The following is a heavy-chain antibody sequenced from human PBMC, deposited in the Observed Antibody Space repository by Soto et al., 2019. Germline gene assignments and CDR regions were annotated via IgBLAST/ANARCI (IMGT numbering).Heavy chain of an antibody. CDR2: IKQDGSEK. CDR1: GFTFSSYW. J-gene: IGHJ4*02. Sequence: GGSLRLSCVASGFTFSSYWMSWVRQAPGKGLEWVANIKQDGSEKYYVDSVKGRFTISRDNAKNSLYLQMNSLRAEDTAVYYCARANSFDYWGQGTLVTVSS. V-gene: IGHV3-7*01. D-gene: IGHD1-7*01. CDR3: ARANSFDY.